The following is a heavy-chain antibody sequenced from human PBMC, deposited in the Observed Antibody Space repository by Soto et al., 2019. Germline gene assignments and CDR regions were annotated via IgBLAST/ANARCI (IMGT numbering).Heavy chain of an antibody. V-gene: IGHV3-20*04. J-gene: IGHJ4*02. CDR2: INWNGIST. CDR3: ARDRNDFDY. CDR1: GFIFDDYG. Sequence: EVHLVESGGGVVRPGGSLRLSCAASGFIFDDYGMTWVRQAPGKGLEWVSGINWNGISTRYADFVKGRFTISRDNAKNSLFLQMNSLRVEDTALYYCARDRNDFDYWGQGTLVTVSS.